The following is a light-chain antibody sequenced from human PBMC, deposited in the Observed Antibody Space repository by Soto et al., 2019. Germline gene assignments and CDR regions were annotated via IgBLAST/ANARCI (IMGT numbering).Light chain of an antibody. V-gene: IGLV1-40*01. J-gene: IGLJ3*02. CDR1: SSNIGAGYD. CDR3: QSYDSSLSGWV. CDR2: GNS. Sequence: QSVLTQPPSMSGPPGQRVTISCTGSSSNIGAGYDVHWYQQLPGTAPKLLIYGNSNRPSGVPDRFSGSKSGTSASLAITGLQAEDEADYYWQSYDSSLSGWVFGGGTKLTVL.